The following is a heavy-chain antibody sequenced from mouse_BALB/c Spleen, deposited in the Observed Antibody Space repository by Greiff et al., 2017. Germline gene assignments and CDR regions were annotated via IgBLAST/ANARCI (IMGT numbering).Heavy chain of an antibody. Sequence: LVESGAGLVKPGASVKLSCKASGYTFTEYIIHWVKQRSGQGLEWIGWFYPGSGSIKYNEKFKDKATLTADKSSSTVYMELSRLTSEDSAVYFCARHEGYATAFAYWGQGTLVTVSA. V-gene: IGHV1-62-2*01. CDR1: GYTFTEYI. J-gene: IGHJ3*01. CDR2: FYPGSGSI. CDR3: ARHEGYATAFAY. D-gene: IGHD2-14*01.